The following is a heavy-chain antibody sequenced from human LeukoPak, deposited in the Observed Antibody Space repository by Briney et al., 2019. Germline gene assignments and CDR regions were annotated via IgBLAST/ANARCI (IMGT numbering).Heavy chain of an antibody. J-gene: IGHJ4*02. CDR1: GSTFRTSA. CDR3: AKAREWELLAPFDY. Sequence: GGSLRLSCAASGSTFRTSAMYWVRQAPGKGLEWVAVISYDENNDYYADSVKGRFTISRDNSRDTVDLQMNSLRLEDTAVYYCAKAREWELLAPFDYWGQGTLVTVSS. CDR2: ISYDENND. D-gene: IGHD1-26*01. V-gene: IGHV3-30*04.